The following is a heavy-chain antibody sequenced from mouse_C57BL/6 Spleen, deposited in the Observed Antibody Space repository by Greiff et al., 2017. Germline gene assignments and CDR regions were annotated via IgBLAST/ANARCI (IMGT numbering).Heavy chain of an antibody. J-gene: IGHJ3*01. D-gene: IGHD2-3*01. Sequence: VMLVESGPGLVQPSQSLSITCTVSGFSLTSYGVHWVRQSPGKGLEWLGVIWSGGSTDYNAAFISRLSISKDNSKSQVFFKMNSLQADDTAIYYCAKDGYYEGFAYWGQGTLVTVSA. CDR1: GFSLTSYG. V-gene: IGHV2-2*01. CDR2: IWSGGST. CDR3: AKDGYYEGFAY.